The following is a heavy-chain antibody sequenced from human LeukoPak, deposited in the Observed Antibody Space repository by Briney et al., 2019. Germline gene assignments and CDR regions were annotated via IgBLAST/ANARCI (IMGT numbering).Heavy chain of an antibody. CDR1: GGTFSSYA. CDR3: ARDPPLLPPFRSGYYNWFDP. Sequence: GASVKVSCKASGGTFSSYAISWVRQAPGQGLEWMGGIIPIFGTANYAQKFQGRVTITADESTSTAYMELSSLRSEDTAVYYCARDPPLLPPFRSGYYNWFDPWGQGTLVTVSS. V-gene: IGHV1-69*13. D-gene: IGHD3-3*01. CDR2: IIPIFGTA. J-gene: IGHJ5*02.